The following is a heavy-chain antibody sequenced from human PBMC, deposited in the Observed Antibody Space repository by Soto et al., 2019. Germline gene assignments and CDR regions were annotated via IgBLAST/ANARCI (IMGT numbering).Heavy chain of an antibody. Sequence: GASVKVSCKASGYTFTSYAMHWVRQAPGQRLEWMGWINAGNGNTKYSQKFQGRVTITRDTSASTAYMELSSLRSEDTAVYYCARDRDSSGYPVDFQNWGQDALVTVPQ. CDR1: GYTFTSYA. CDR2: INAGNGNT. V-gene: IGHV1-3*01. D-gene: IGHD3-22*01. CDR3: ARDRDSSGYPVDFQN. J-gene: IGHJ1*01.